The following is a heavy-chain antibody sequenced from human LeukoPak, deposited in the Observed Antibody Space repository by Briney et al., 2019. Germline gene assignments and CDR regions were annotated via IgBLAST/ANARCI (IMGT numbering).Heavy chain of an antibody. CDR1: GGSISSYY. CDR2: IYYSGST. Sequence: NPSETLSLTCTVSGGSISSYYWSWIRQPPGKGLEWGGYIYYSGSTNYNPSLKSRVTISVDTSKNQFSLKLSSVTAADTAVYYCARGVIVVVPAANAYYFDYWGQGTLVTVSS. D-gene: IGHD2-2*01. J-gene: IGHJ4*02. CDR3: ARGVIVVVPAANAYYFDY. V-gene: IGHV4-59*01.